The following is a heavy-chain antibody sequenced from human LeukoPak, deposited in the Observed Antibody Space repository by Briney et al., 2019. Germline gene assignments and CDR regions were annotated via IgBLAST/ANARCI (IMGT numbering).Heavy chain of an antibody. V-gene: IGHV3-30-3*01. CDR3: AREEISVTTVTTFHYYGMDV. CDR1: GFTFRNYY. D-gene: IGHD4-17*01. Sequence: GGSLRLSCAASGFTFRNYYMHWVRQAPGKGLEWVAVISLDGNNEYYADSVKGRFSLSRDNSMNTLYLQLNSLRAEDTAVYYCAREEISVTTVTTFHYYGMDVWGQGTTVTVSS. J-gene: IGHJ6*02. CDR2: ISLDGNNE.